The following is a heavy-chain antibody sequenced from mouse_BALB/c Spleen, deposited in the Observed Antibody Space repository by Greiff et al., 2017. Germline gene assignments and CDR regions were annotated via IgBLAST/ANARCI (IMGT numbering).Heavy chain of an antibody. J-gene: IGHJ2*01. Sequence: VKVEESGPGLVAPSQSLSITCTVSGFSLTSYGVHWVRQPPGKGLEWLGVIWAGGSTNYNSALMSRLSISKDNSKSQVFLKMNSLQTDDTAMYYCARGYYRYDGPFDYWGQGTTLTVSS. V-gene: IGHV2-9*02. CDR3: ARGYYRYDGPFDY. D-gene: IGHD2-14*01. CDR2: IWAGGST. CDR1: GFSLTSYG.